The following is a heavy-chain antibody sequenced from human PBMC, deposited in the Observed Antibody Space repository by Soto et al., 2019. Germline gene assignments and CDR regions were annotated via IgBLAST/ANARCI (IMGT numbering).Heavy chain of an antibody. CDR1: GGSFSDFA. J-gene: IGHJ4*02. V-gene: IGHV1-69*01. CDR3: ARGVIVAVPAALSSYDDYTNYRFDS. D-gene: IGHD4-4*01. CDR2: IIPMFAAT. Sequence: QVQLAQSGAEVRKPGSSVKVSCRASGGSFSDFAFSWVRQAPGQGLEWMGGIIPMFAATKYAQRFQGRVTFTAAASPGWVYLALTSLTSDDSAVYYCARGVIVAVPAALSSYDDYTNYRFDSWGQGPLVSVSS.